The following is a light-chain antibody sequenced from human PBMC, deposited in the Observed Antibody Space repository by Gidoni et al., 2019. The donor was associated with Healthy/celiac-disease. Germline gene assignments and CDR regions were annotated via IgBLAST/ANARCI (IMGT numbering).Light chain of an antibody. Sequence: QSVLTQPPSVSGAPGQRVTTSCTGRSSNTGAASDVHWYQQLPGTAPKLLIHSNSNRPSGVPDRFSGSKSGSSAPLAITGLQAEDEADYYCQSYDSSLSGYVFGTGTKVTVL. CDR2: SNS. CDR1: SSNTGAASD. J-gene: IGLJ1*01. CDR3: QSYDSSLSGYV. V-gene: IGLV1-40*01.